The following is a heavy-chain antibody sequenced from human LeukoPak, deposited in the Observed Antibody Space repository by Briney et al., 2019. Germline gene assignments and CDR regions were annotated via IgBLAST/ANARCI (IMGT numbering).Heavy chain of an antibody. V-gene: IGHV3-48*01. CDR2: ISPSSTSM. CDR1: GFTFSSYS. D-gene: IGHD3-3*01. CDR3: ARDAASGNNWFDP. J-gene: IGHJ5*02. Sequence: QTGGSLRLSCAASGFTFSSYSLNWVRQAPGKGLEWVSYISPSSTSMYYADSVKGRFTVSRDNARNSLYLQMNSLSTEDTALYYCARDAASGNNWFDPWGQGTLVTVSS.